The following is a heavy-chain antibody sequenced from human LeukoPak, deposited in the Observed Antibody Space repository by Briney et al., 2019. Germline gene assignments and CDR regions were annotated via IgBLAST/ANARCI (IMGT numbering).Heavy chain of an antibody. CDR2: IYTSGST. V-gene: IGHV4-4*07. Sequence: PSETLSLTCTVSGGSISSYYWSWIRQPAGKGLEWIGRIYTSGSTNYNPSLKSRVTMSVDTSKNQFSLKLSSVTAADTAVYYCARDWTYYYDSSGYYMGGYFDYWGQGTLVTVSS. D-gene: IGHD3-22*01. J-gene: IGHJ4*02. CDR3: ARDWTYYYDSSGYYMGGYFDY. CDR1: GGSISSYY.